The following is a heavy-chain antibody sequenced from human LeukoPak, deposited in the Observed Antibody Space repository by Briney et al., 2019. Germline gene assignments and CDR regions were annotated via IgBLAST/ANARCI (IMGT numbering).Heavy chain of an antibody. CDR2: IYNSGNT. D-gene: IGHD6-19*01. Sequence: SETPSLTCTVSGGSISSSTYYWGWIRQPPGKGLEWIGSIYNSGNTYYNPSLKSRVTISVDTSKNQFSLKLNFVTAADTALYYCARDKVIAVAGSFDYWGQGTLVTVSS. CDR1: GGSISSSTYY. V-gene: IGHV4-39*07. CDR3: ARDKVIAVAGSFDY. J-gene: IGHJ4*02.